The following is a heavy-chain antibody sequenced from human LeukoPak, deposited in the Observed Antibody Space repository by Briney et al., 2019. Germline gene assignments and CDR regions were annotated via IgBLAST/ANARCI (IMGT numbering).Heavy chain of an antibody. V-gene: IGHV3-21*04. D-gene: IGHD3-3*01. CDR3: ARSSPSTGGWSGYPDY. Sequence: GGSLRLSCAASGFTFSSYSMNWVRQAPGKGLEWVSSISSSSSYIYYADSVKGRFTISRDNAKNSLYLQMNSLRAEDTAVYYCARSSPSTGGWSGYPDYWGQGTLVTVSS. J-gene: IGHJ4*02. CDR1: GFTFSSYS. CDR2: ISSSSSYI.